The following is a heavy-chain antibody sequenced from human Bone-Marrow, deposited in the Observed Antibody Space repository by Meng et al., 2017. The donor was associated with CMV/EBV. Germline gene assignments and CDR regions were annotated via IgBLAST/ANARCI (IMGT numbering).Heavy chain of an antibody. CDR1: GFTFSNYA. CDR2: ISSSGANT. CDR3: AKDAPTSATTWYPFDS. Sequence: GESLKIPCAASGFTFSNYAMNWVRQAPGKGLEWVSGISSSGANTYYADSVKGWFTISRDNAKNTLYLQMNSLRAEDTALYYCAKDAPTSATTWYPFDSWGQGTLVTVSS. D-gene: IGHD6-13*01. J-gene: IGHJ4*02. V-gene: IGHV3-23*01.